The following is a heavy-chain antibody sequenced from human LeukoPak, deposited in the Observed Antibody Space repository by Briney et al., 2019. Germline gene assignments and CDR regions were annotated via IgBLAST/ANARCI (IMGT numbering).Heavy chain of an antibody. Sequence: GGSLRLSCAASGFTFSSYGMHWVRQAPRDGLEWAAVISSDGKTEIYADSVRGRFTISRDNSKGTHYLQMNSLRSEDTAVYYCAKAQPTLISRSFDCWGQGALVTVSS. CDR3: AKAQPTLISRSFDC. D-gene: IGHD3-10*01. CDR1: GFTFSSYG. J-gene: IGHJ4*02. V-gene: IGHV3-30*18. CDR2: ISSDGKTE.